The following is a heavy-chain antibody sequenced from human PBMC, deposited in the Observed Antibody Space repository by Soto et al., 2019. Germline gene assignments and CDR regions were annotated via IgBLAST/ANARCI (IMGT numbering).Heavy chain of an antibody. D-gene: IGHD2-2*01. V-gene: IGHV4-39*02. CDR3: ARLVVVAPVANV. Sequence: QLQLQESGPGLVKPSETLSLTCSVSGGSINYNSYYWGWIRQPPGKGLEWVGGIFYTGTTYYSPSLQDRVTISVDTSKNSFSLNLTSVTAADTALYFCARLVVVAPVANVWGQGTLVTVSS. CDR1: GGSINYNSYY. J-gene: IGHJ4*02. CDR2: IFYTGTT.